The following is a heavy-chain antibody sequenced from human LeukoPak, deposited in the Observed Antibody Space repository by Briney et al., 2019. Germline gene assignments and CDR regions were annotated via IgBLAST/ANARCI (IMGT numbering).Heavy chain of an antibody. D-gene: IGHD2-15*01. CDR2: ISYDGSNK. J-gene: IGHJ6*04. CDR1: GFTFSSYG. Sequence: GRSLRLSCAASGFTFSSYGMHWVRQAPGKGLERVAVISYDGSNKYYADSVKGRFTISRDNSKNTLYLQMNSLRAEDTAVYCCAKGSYCSGGSCYYYYYGMDVWGKGTTVTVSS. CDR3: AKGSYCSGGSCYYYYYGMDV. V-gene: IGHV3-30*18.